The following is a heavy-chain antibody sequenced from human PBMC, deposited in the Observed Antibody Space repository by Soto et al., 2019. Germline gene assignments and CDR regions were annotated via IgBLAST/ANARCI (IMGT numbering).Heavy chain of an antibody. CDR2: MSGYGGDT. D-gene: IGHD2-15*01. CDR3: ARDRNGYSSGDSCYTGSS. J-gene: IGHJ5*02. Sequence: QIQLVQSGDEVKNPGASVKVSCKASWYTFTIYGLNWVRQAPGKGLEWMGWMSGYGGDTHDAQKLHGRVTMTTDTATTTAYMGLMSLRSAETAVYYSARDRNGYSSGDSCYTGSSWSQGTLVTV. CDR1: WYTFTIYG. V-gene: IGHV1-18*04.